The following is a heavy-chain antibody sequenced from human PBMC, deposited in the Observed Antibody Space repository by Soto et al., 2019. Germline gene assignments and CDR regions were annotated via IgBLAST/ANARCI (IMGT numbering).Heavy chain of an antibody. V-gene: IGHV3-33*01. CDR2: IWYDGSNK. CDR3: ARRGYSYGYRGYYYYGMDV. CDR1: GFTFSSYG. J-gene: IGHJ6*02. D-gene: IGHD5-18*01. Sequence: TGGSLRLSCAASGFTFSSYGMHWVRQAPGKGLEWVAVIWYDGSNKYYADSVKGRFTISRDNSKNTLYLQMNSLRAEDTAVYYCARRGYSYGYRGYYYYGMDVWGQGTTVTVSS.